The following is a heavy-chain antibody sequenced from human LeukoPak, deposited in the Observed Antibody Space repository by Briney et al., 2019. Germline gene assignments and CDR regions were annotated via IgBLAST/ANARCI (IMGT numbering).Heavy chain of an antibody. CDR3: ARLRTAPLNWGEFDY. CDR2: IYYSGST. CDR1: GGSISSYY. Sequence: SETLSLTCTVSGGSISSYYWSWIRQPPGKGLEWIGYIYYSGSTNYNPSLKSRVTISVDTSKNQFSLKLSSVTAADTAVYYCARLRTAPLNWGEFDYWGHGTLVTVSS. D-gene: IGHD7-27*01. J-gene: IGHJ4*01. V-gene: IGHV4-59*01.